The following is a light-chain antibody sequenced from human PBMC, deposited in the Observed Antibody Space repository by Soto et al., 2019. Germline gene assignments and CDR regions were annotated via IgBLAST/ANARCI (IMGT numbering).Light chain of an antibody. CDR1: QSVSSN. Sequence: EIVMTQSPATLSVSAGERATLSCRASQSVSSNLAWYQQKPGQAPRLLIYGASTRATGIPARFSGSGSGTEFTLTISNLQSEDFAVYFCQQYHNWPPITFGQGTRLEI. CDR3: QQYHNWPPIT. V-gene: IGKV3D-15*01. CDR2: GAS. J-gene: IGKJ5*01.